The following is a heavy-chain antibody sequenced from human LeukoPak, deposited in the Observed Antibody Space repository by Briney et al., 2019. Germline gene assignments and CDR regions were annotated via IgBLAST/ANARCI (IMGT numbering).Heavy chain of an antibody. Sequence: ASVKVSCKASGYTFTSYGISWVRQAPGQGLEWLGWLNPNSGGTKYAQKFQGRVTMTSDTSINTAYMELSRLRSDDTAFYYCARDINYWGQGTLVTVSS. CDR3: ARDINY. CDR2: LNPNSGGT. J-gene: IGHJ4*02. CDR1: GYTFTSYG. V-gene: IGHV1-2*02. D-gene: IGHD3-10*01.